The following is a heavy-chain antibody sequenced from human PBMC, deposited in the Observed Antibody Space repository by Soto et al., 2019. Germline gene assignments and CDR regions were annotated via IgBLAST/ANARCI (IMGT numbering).Heavy chain of an antibody. CDR1: GDSVSSNSAA. CDR2: TYYRSRWYN. J-gene: IGHJ6*03. D-gene: IGHD1-7*01. V-gene: IGHV6-1*01. CDR3: AGTTSHYWYYMDV. Sequence: SQTLSLTCAISGDSVSSNSAAWNWIRQSPSRGLEWLGRTYYRSRWYNDYAVSVRSRITVNPDTSKNQFSLQLTSVTPEDTAVYYCAGTTSHYWYYMDVWGKGPTVTVSS.